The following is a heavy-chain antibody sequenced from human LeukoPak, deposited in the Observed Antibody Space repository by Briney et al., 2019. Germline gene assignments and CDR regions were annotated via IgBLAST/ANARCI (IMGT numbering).Heavy chain of an antibody. CDR1: GFTFSSYN. CDR2: ISSSSYYI. J-gene: IGHJ4*02. D-gene: IGHD6-19*01. Sequence: PGRSLRLSCAVSGFTFSSYNMNWVRQAPGKGLEWVSSISSSSYYIYYADSVKGRFTISRDNAKNSLYLQMNSLRAEDTAVYYCARVYSSGWHQGGDYWGQGTLVTVSS. CDR3: ARVYSSGWHQGGDY. V-gene: IGHV3-21*01.